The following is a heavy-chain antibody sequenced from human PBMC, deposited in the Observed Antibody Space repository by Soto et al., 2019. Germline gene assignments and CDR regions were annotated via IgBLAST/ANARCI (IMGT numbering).Heavy chain of an antibody. Sequence: QVQLVESGGGVVQPGRSLRLSCAASGFSFSSYGMHWVRQAPGKGLEWVAMISYDGTDEYYADSVKGRFTISRDNSKNAVYLQMNSLSAEDTAVYYCAKQYSDWYDHFDYWCQGTLVTVSS. D-gene: IGHD1-1*01. V-gene: IGHV3-30*18. CDR3: AKQYSDWYDHFDY. J-gene: IGHJ4*02. CDR1: GFSFSSYG. CDR2: ISYDGTDE.